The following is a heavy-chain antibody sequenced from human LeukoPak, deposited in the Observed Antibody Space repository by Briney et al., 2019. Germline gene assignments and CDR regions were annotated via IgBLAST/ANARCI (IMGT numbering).Heavy chain of an antibody. D-gene: IGHD5-18*01. CDR1: GVIFSNYW. J-gene: IGHJ4*02. Sequence: GGSLRLSCAASGVIFSNYWMHWVRQAPGKGLVWVSRINRDGSSTSYADSVKGRFTISRDNAKNTLYLQMNSLRVEDTAVYYCARGGGYSYDSFDYWGQGTLVTVSS. CDR3: ARGGGYSYDSFDY. V-gene: IGHV3-74*01. CDR2: INRDGSST.